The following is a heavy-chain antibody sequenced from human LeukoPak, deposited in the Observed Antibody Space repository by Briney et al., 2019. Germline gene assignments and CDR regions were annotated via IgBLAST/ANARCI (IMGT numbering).Heavy chain of an antibody. D-gene: IGHD1-26*01. CDR1: GFTFSSYS. CDR3: ARGVFWSYYPTSNYFDY. V-gene: IGHV3-21*01. CDR2: ISSSSSYI. Sequence: GGSLRLSCAASGFTFSSYSMNWVRQAPGKGLEWVSSISSSSSYIYYADSVKGRFTISRDNAKNSLYLQMNSLRAEDTAVYYCARGVFWSYYPTSNYFDYWGQGTLVTVSS. J-gene: IGHJ4*02.